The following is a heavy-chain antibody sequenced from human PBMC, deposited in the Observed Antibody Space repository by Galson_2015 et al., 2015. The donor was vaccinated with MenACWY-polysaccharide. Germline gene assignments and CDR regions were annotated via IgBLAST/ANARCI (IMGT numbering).Heavy chain of an antibody. J-gene: IGHJ4*02. D-gene: IGHD3-22*01. CDR3: ATHYDSSGTNY. Sequence: SLRLSCAAYGFTFSSYGMSWVRQALGKGLEWVSTVTGGGGGTYYADSVKGRFTISRDNSKSTLYLQMNSLRAEDTAVYYCATHYDSSGTNYWGQGALVTVSS. CDR1: GFTFSSYG. CDR2: VTGGGGGT. V-gene: IGHV3-23*01.